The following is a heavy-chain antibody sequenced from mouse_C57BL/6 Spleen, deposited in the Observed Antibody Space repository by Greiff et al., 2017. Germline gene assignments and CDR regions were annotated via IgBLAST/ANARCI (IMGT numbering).Heavy chain of an antibody. D-gene: IGHD3-2*02. CDR3: ARSQPGGFAY. Sequence: VQLQQSGAELVRPGTSVKVSSKASGYAFTNYLIEWVKQRPGQGLEWIGVINPGSGGTNYNEKFKGKATLTADKSSSTAYMQPSSLTSEDSAVYFCARSQPGGFAYWGQGTLVTVSA. CDR2: INPGSGGT. CDR1: GYAFTNYL. V-gene: IGHV1-54*01. J-gene: IGHJ3*01.